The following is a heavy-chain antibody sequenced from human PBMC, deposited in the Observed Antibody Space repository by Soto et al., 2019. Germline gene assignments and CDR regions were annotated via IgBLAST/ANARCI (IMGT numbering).Heavy chain of an antibody. J-gene: IGHJ3*02. CDR1: GFTFGNYA. D-gene: IGHD2-15*01. Sequence: EVQLLESGGGLVQPGGSLRLSCAASGFTFGNYAMIWVRQAPGKGLEWVSTISGGGAGTYYADSVRGRFTISRENSRDTVHLQMNSLRAEDTAVYYCAKKGLGSLATYCSTGDCHYAFDIWGQGTMVTVSS. CDR2: ISGGGAGT. CDR3: AKKGLGSLATYCSTGDCHYAFDI. V-gene: IGHV3-23*01.